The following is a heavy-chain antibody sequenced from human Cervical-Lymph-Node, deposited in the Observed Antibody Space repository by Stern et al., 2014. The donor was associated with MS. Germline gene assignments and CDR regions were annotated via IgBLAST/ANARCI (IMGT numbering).Heavy chain of an antibody. V-gene: IGHV1-69*01. D-gene: IGHD3-22*01. CDR1: GDTFSRYG. Sequence: LVESGAEVKKPGSSGKVSCKASGDTFSRYGISWVRQAPGQGLEWMGGIIPIFGTAKYAQKFQDRVTITADESTSTAYMELSSLRSEDTAVYYCARELNYDSSGYYFYYWGQGTLVTVSS. J-gene: IGHJ4*02. CDR3: ARELNYDSSGYYFYY. CDR2: IIPIFGTA.